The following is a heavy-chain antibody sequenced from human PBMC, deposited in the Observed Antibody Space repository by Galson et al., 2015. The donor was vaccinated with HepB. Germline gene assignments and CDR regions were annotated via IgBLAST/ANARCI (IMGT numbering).Heavy chain of an antibody. J-gene: IGHJ4*02. V-gene: IGHV3-30*02. D-gene: IGHD3-10*01. Sequence: SLRLSCAASGFTFSSYGMHWVRQAPGKGLERVAFIRYDGSNKYYADSVKGRFTISRDNSKNTLYLQMNSLRAEDTAVYYCAKDTHYYGSGSLDYWGQGTLVTVSS. CDR2: IRYDGSNK. CDR3: AKDTHYYGSGSLDY. CDR1: GFTFSSYG.